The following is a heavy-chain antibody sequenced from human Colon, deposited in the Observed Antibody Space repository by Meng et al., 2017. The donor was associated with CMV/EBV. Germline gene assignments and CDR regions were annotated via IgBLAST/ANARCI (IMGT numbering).Heavy chain of an antibody. CDR2: IDYSGTT. D-gene: IGHD2-2*01. Sequence: SETLSLTCTVSSGSISSAGNYWTWVRQHSGMGLEWIGNIDYSGTTSYNPSLKSPITISVDTSKNQFSLKLRSVTAADTAVYYCARGQQYCSSTDCSIYYYYGMDVWGQGTTVTVSS. J-gene: IGHJ6*02. V-gene: IGHV4-31*01. CDR3: ARGQQYCSSTDCSIYYYYGMDV. CDR1: SGSISSAGNY.